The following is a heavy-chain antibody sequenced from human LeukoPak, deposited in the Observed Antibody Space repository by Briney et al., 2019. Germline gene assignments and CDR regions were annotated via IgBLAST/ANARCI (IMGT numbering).Heavy chain of an antibody. Sequence: PSETLSLTCTVSGGSISSYYWSWIRQPPGKGLEWIGYIYYRGRTSYNPSLKSRVTISVDTSKSQFSLNLSSVTAADTAVYYCPRGGPDWQHDNWGQGTLVTVTS. CDR1: GGSISSYY. CDR3: PRGGPDWQHDN. CDR2: IYYRGRT. J-gene: IGHJ4*02. D-gene: IGHD3-9*01. V-gene: IGHV4-59*08.